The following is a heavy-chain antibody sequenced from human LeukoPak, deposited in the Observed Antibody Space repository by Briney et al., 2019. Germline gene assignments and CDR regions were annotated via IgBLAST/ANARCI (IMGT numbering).Heavy chain of an antibody. Sequence: GASVKVSCKASGGTFSSYAISWVRQAPGQGLEWMGRIIPIHGKANYTQKFQGRVPITADKSTSTAYMELSSLRSEDTAVYYCARDSRYDSSGYQPSFDYWGQGTLVTVSS. V-gene: IGHV1-69*04. CDR1: GGTFSSYA. J-gene: IGHJ4*02. CDR2: IIPIHGKA. CDR3: ARDSRYDSSGYQPSFDY. D-gene: IGHD3-22*01.